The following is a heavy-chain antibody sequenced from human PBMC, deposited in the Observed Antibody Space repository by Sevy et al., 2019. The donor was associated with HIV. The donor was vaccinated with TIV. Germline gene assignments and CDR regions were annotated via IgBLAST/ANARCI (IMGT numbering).Heavy chain of an antibody. CDR2: IYHSGST. V-gene: IGHV4-30-2*01. Sequence: SETLSLTCAVSGGSISSGGYSWSWIRQPPGKGLEWIGYIYHSGSTYYNPSLKSRVTISVDRSKNQFSRKLSSVTAADTAVYYCARGRYCSGGSCLYYFDYWGQGTLVTVSS. CDR3: ARGRYCSGGSCLYYFDY. D-gene: IGHD2-15*01. J-gene: IGHJ4*02. CDR1: GGSISSGGYS.